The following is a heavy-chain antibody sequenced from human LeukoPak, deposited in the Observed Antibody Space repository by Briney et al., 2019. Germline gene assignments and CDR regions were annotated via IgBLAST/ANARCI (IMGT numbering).Heavy chain of an antibody. D-gene: IGHD4-17*01. CDR2: ISYDGSNK. V-gene: IGHV3-30*04. CDR3: ARSPYGDYGYFDY. Sequence: PGGSLRLSCAASGFTFSSCAMHWVRQAPGKGLEWVAVISYDGSNKYYADSVKGRFTISRDNSKNTLYLQMNSLRAEDTAVYYCARSPYGDYGYFDYWGQGTLVTVSS. CDR1: GFTFSSCA. J-gene: IGHJ4*02.